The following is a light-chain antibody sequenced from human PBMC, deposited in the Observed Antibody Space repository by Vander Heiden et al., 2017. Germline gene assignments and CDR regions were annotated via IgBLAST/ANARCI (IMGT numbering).Light chain of an antibody. V-gene: IGKV1-33*01. CDR2: DTS. CDR1: QDIGNH. Sequence: DIQMTQSPSSLSASAGDRVTITCQASQDIGNHLNWYQQRPGKAPKLLIYDTSNLETGVPSRFSGSGSGRHFTITISSLQPEDIATCYCQQFDSLLPLTFGGGTTVEI. J-gene: IGKJ4*01. CDR3: QQFDSLLPLT.